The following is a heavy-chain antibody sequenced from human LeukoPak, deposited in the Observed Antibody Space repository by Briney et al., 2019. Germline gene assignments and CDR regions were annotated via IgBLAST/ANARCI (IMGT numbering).Heavy chain of an antibody. J-gene: IGHJ4*02. CDR2: MYYSGSS. V-gene: IGHV4-59*12. CDR3: ARDTDYGDSLGFDY. Sequence: SETLSLTCTVSGGSISSYFWSWIRQPPGKGLEWIGYMYYSGSSNYKPSLKSRVTMSVDTSKNQFSLKLSSVTAADTAVYYCARDTDYGDSLGFDYWGQGTLVTVSS. CDR1: GGSISSYF. D-gene: IGHD4-17*01.